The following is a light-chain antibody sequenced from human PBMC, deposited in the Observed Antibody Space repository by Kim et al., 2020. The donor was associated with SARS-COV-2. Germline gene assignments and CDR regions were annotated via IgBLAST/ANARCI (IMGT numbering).Light chain of an antibody. V-gene: IGKV1-17*01. J-gene: IGKJ5*01. CDR1: QDIRND. CDR3: LQHNTYPIT. Sequence: ESVGERVNITCRASQDIRNDLGWYQQNPGRAPKRLIYGASSLQSGVPSRCNGSGSGTEFTLTISSLQPEDFATYFCLQHNTYPITFGQVTRLEIK. CDR2: GAS.